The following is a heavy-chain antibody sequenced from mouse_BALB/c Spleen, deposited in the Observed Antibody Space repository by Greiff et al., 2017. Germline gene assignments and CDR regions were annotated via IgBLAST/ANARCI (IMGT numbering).Heavy chain of an antibody. Sequence: VQLKESGPGLVKPSQSLSLTCTVTGYSITSDYAWNWIRQFPGNKLEWMGYISYSGSTSYNPSLKSRISITRDTSKNQFFLQLNSVTTEDTATYYCASIYDGYFDYWGQGTTLTVSS. CDR2: ISYSGST. CDR3: ASIYDGYFDY. J-gene: IGHJ2*01. V-gene: IGHV3-2*02. CDR1: GYSITSDYA. D-gene: IGHD2-3*01.